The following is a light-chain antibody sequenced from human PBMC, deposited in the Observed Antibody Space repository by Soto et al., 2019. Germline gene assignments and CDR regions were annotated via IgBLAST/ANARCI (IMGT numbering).Light chain of an antibody. J-gene: IGKJ1*01. CDR2: DAS. CDR1: QSVSSSY. V-gene: IGKV3-20*01. Sequence: SVLTQTLGTLSLSSGERATLSSTPSQSVSSSYLAWYQQRPGQPPRLLIFDASRRAPGIPERFSGSGSGTDFILTISRLEPEDFAVYYCQQYGGSPWTFGQGTIVDVK. CDR3: QQYGGSPWT.